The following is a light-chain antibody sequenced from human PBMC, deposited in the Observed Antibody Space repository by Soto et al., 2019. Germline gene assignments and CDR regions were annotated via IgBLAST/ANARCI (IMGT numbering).Light chain of an antibody. V-gene: IGKV3-15*01. CDR3: QHYNNWPPWT. Sequence: EIVMTQSPATLSVSPGERATFSCRARQSVSSNLAWYQQKPGQAPRLLIYGASIRATGIPARFSGSGSGTEFTLTISTLQSEDFAIYYCQHYNNWPPWTFGQWTKVDIK. J-gene: IGKJ1*01. CDR1: QSVSSN. CDR2: GAS.